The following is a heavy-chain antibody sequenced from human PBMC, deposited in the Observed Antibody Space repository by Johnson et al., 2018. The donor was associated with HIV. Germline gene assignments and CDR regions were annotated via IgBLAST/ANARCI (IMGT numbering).Heavy chain of an antibody. CDR1: EFTFSTYT. J-gene: IGHJ3*02. CDR3: ARRVRGYFDWLPGRGDGFDI. CDR2: ISYDGSNK. V-gene: IGHV3-30*04. Sequence: QVQLVESGGGVVQPGKSLRLSCAASEFTFSTYTVHWVRQAPGKGLEWVAVISYDGSNKYYADSVKGRFTISRDNAKNSLYLQMNSLRAEDTALYYCARRVRGYFDWLPGRGDGFDIWGQGTMVTVSS. D-gene: IGHD3-9*01.